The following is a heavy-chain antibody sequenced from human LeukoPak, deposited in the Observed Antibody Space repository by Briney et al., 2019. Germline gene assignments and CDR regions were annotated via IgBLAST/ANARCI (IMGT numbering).Heavy chain of an antibody. V-gene: IGHV4-4*07. CDR3: AGSRGGSAYYYYGMDV. CDR2: IYTSGST. D-gene: IGHD2-15*01. J-gene: IGHJ6*02. CDR1: GGSISSYY. Sequence: SETLSLTCTVSGGSISSYYWSWIRQPAGKGLEWIGRIYTSGSTNYNPSLKSRVTMSVDTSKNQFSLKLSSVTAADTAVYYCAGSRGGSAYYYYGMDVWGQGTTVTVSS.